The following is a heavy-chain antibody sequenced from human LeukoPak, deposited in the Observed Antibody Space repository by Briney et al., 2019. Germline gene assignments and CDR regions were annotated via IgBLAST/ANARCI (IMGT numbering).Heavy chain of an antibody. CDR2: IIPIFGTA. D-gene: IGHD3-10*01. CDR1: GCTFSSYA. V-gene: IGHV1-69*06. CDR3: ASYYYGSGSLYYYYMDV. J-gene: IGHJ6*03. Sequence: SSVKVSCKASGCTFSSYAISWLRQAPGQGLEWMGGIIPIFGTANYAQKFQGRVTITADKSTSPAYMELSSLRSQDTAVYYCASYYYGSGSLYYYYMDVWGKGTTVTVSS.